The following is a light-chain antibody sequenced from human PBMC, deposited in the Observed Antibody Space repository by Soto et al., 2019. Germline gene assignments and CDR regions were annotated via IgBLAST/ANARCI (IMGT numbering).Light chain of an antibody. V-gene: IGLV2-8*01. CDR3: STFAVRPVI. CDR2: EVN. CDR1: GIDDYDYNF. J-gene: IGLJ2*01. Sequence: QSALTQPPSASGSAGHSVTIPCTGTGIDDYDYNFVSWYQHHPGKVPKLIIFEVNKRPSGVRDRFSCSKSGTTASLTVSGLHADDEADYYCSTFAVRPVIFGGGTKVTVL.